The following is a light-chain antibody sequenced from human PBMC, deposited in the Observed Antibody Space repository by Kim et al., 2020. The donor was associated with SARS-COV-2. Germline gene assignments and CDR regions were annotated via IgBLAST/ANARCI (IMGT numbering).Light chain of an antibody. CDR2: DAS. CDR1: QGISNF. J-gene: IGKJ1*01. V-gene: IGKV1-27*01. CDR3: QKFNPAPPT. Sequence: DIQMTQSPSSLSASVGNRVTITCRASQGISNFLAWYQQKPGKVPKLLIYDASTLQSGVPSRFSGSGSGTDFSLTISSLQPEDFATYYCQKFNPAPPTFGLGTKVDIK.